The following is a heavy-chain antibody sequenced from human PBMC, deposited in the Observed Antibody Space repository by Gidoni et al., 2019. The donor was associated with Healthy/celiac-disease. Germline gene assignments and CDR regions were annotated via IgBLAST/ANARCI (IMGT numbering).Heavy chain of an antibody. CDR2: IYPGDSDT. D-gene: IGHD6-19*01. CDR3: ARGSIAVAGTLGAFDI. CDR1: GYSFTSYW. J-gene: IGHJ3*02. V-gene: IGHV5-51*01. Sequence: EVQLVQSGAEVKKPGESLKISRKGSGYSFTSYWIGWVRQMPGEGLEWMGIIYPGDSDTRYSPSFQGQVTISADKSISTAYLQWSSLKASDTAMYYCARGSIAVAGTLGAFDIWGQGTMVTVSS.